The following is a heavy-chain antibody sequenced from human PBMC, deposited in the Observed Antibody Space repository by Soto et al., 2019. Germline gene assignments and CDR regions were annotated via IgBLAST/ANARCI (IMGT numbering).Heavy chain of an antibody. CDR2: ISGSGGST. D-gene: IGHD6-25*01. V-gene: IGHV3-23*01. CDR3: AKECSGYSDVLDI. J-gene: IGHJ3*02. CDR1: GFTLSSYA. Sequence: GGSLRLSCAASGFTLSSYAMSWVRQSPGKGLEWVSAISGSGGSTYYADSVKGRFTISRDNSKNTLYLQMNSLRAEDTAVYYCAKECSGYSDVLDISAQRTIVTGSS.